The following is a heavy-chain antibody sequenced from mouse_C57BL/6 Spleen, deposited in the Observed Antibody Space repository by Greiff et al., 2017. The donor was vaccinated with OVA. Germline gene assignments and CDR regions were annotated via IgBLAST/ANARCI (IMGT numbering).Heavy chain of an antibody. CDR1: GYAFSSSW. CDR3: ARGGSSGYLPWFAY. Sequence: QVQLQQSGPELVKPGASVKISCKASGYAFSSSWMNWVKQRPGKGLEWIGRIYPGDGDTNYNGKFKGKATLTVDTSSSTAYMQLSSLTSEDSAVYYCARGGSSGYLPWFAYWGQGTLVTVSA. J-gene: IGHJ3*01. V-gene: IGHV1-82*01. D-gene: IGHD3-2*02. CDR2: IYPGDGDT.